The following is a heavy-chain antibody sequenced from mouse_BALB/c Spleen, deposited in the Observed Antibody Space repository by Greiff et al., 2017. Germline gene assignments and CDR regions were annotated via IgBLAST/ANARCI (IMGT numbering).Heavy chain of an antibody. CDR3: TRYDYDERTMDY. D-gene: IGHD2-4*01. CDR2: ISSGGSYT. J-gene: IGHJ4*01. V-gene: IGHV5-6-4*01. Sequence: EVKVEESGGGLVKPGGSLKLSCAASGFTFSSYTMSWVRQTPEKRLEWVATISSGGSYTYYPDSVKGRFTISRDNAKNTLYLQMSSLKSEDTAMYYCTRYDYDERTMDYWGQGTSVTVSS. CDR1: GFTFSSYT.